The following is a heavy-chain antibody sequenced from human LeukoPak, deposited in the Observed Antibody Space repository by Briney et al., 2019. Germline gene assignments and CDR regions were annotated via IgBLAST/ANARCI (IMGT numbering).Heavy chain of an antibody. CDR2: LSGDGDRT. J-gene: IGHJ6*02. CDR1: GFTIRSYA. D-gene: IGHD3-3*01. Sequence: GGSLRLSCRTSGFTIRSYAMNWVRHAPGEGLEWCSGLSGDGDRTYYADSVKGRFTISRDNAKNTVYLQMNSLRAGDTAIYFCAKDKNYDFWGGYYEGSYGLDVWGQGTTVIVSS. V-gene: IGHV3-23*01. CDR3: AKDKNYDFWGGYYEGSYGLDV.